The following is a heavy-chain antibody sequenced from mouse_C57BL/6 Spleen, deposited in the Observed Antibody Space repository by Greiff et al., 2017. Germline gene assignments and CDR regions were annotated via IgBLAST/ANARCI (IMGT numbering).Heavy chain of an antibody. Sequence: DVKLVESGGGLVQPGGSLKLSCAASGFTFSDYYMYWVRQTPEKRLEWVAYISNGGGSTYYPDTVKGRFTISRDNAKNTLYLQMSRLKSEDTAMYYCARDYYGSSRNWYFDVWGTGTTVTVAS. CDR1: GFTFSDYY. CDR2: ISNGGGST. D-gene: IGHD1-1*01. CDR3: ARDYYGSSRNWYFDV. V-gene: IGHV5-12*01. J-gene: IGHJ1*03.